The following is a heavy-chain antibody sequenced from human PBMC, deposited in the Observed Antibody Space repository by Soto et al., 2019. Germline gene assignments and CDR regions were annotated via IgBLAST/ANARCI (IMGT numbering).Heavy chain of an antibody. CDR1: GYTFTTYD. D-gene: IGHD2-21*02. Sequence: GSSVKVSCKASGYTFTTYDVSWVRQASGQGLEWMGWMNPSNGNTGYAQKFQGRVTMIRNTSMSTVYMELSGLRPDDTAVYYCARGKARSRTDHLGSWGQGRRVTVCS. J-gene: IGHJ4*02. CDR2: MNPSNGNT. V-gene: IGHV1-8*02. CDR3: ARGKARSRTDHLGS.